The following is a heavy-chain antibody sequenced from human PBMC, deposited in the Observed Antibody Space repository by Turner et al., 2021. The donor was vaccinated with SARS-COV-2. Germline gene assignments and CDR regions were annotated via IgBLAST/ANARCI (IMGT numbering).Heavy chain of an antibody. J-gene: IGHJ5*02. Sequence: QVQLVQYGAEVTKPGASVKVSCKASGYPFTGYYLHWGRQAHGQGLEWMGWINPNSGGTNYAQKFQGRVTMTRDTSITTAYMELSRLRSDDTAVYYCARIPHLMVGIRFDPWGQGTLVTVSS. D-gene: IGHD2-8*01. CDR2: INPNSGGT. CDR1: GYPFTGYY. V-gene: IGHV1-2*02. CDR3: ARIPHLMVGIRFDP.